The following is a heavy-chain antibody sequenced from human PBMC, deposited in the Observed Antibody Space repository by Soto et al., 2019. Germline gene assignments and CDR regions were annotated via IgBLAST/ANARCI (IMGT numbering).Heavy chain of an antibody. J-gene: IGHJ2*01. CDR3: AREPSWGTAMVRWYFDL. D-gene: IGHD5-18*01. CDR1: GFTFSSYA. Sequence: QVQLVESGGGVVQPGRSLRLSCAASGFTFSSYAMHWVRQAPGKGLEWVAVISYDGSNKYYADSVKGRFTISRDNSKNXSYLQMNSLRAGDTAVYYCAREPSWGTAMVRWYFDLWGRGTLVTVSS. CDR2: ISYDGSNK. V-gene: IGHV3-30-3*01.